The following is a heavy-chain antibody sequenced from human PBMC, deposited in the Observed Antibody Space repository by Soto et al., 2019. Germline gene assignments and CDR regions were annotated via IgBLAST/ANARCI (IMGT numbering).Heavy chain of an antibody. CDR3: ARRYGGTFDY. CDR1: GDAMSIPDFY. D-gene: IGHD2-15*01. V-gene: IGHV4-39*07. CDR2: IYYSGST. Sequence: VSLTCTVSGDAMSIPDFYWGWVRQPPGKGLEWIGSIYYSGSTNYNPSLKSRVTISVDTSKNQFSLKLSSVTAADTAVYYCARRYGGTFDYWGQGTLVTVSS. J-gene: IGHJ4*02.